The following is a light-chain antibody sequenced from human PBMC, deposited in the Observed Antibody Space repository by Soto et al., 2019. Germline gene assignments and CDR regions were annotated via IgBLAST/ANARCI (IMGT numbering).Light chain of an antibody. CDR3: QQHKSYPVT. J-gene: IGKJ4*01. Sequence: DIQMTLSPSTLSTSVGDSVTITCRASQNIDIWLSWYQQKPGKAPKLLIYDASNLRSGVPSRFSGSGSGTEFTLTISSLQPDDFASYYCQQHKSYPVTFGGGTKVEIK. V-gene: IGKV1-5*01. CDR1: QNIDIW. CDR2: DAS.